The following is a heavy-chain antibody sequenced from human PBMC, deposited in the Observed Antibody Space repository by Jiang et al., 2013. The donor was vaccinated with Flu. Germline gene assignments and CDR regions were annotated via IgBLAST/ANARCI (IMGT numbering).Heavy chain of an antibody. CDR2: ISYSGST. D-gene: IGHD5-24*01. CDR1: GGSLSTYY. CDR3: ARSGEEVATLAYSDY. J-gene: IGHJ4*02. Sequence: LLKPSETLSLTCTVSGGSLSTYYWSWIRQPPGKGLEWIGYISYSGSTNXNPSLKSRVTISVDTSKNQFSLKLSSVTAADTAVYYCARSGEEVATLAYSDYWGQGTLVTVSS. V-gene: IGHV4-59*01.